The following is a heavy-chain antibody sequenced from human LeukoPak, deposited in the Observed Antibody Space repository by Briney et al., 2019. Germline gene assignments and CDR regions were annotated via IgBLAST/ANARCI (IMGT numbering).Heavy chain of an antibody. CDR1: GFTFSTYW. D-gene: IGHD6-25*01. J-gene: IGHJ4*02. CDR2: INGGGSST. CDR3: ARDSGAAADPFDH. Sequence: PGGSLRLSCAASGFTFSTYWMHWVRQVPGKGLVWVSRINGGGSSTSYADSVKGRFTISRDNAKNTLYLQMNSLRAEDTAVYYCARDSGAAADPFDHWGQGTLVTVSS. V-gene: IGHV3-74*01.